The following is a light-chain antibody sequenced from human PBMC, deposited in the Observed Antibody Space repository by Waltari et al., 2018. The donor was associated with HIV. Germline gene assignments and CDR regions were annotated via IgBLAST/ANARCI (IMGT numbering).Light chain of an antibody. V-gene: IGLV2-14*03. CDR2: NVS. J-gene: IGLJ2*01. CDR3: SSFTERGTVV. Sequence: QSALTQPASVSGSPGQSITISCSGTTSDVGGYNYVSWYQHHPGRAPKFIIYNVSDRPSGVSNRFSGSKSGNTASLTISGLQAEDDAVYHCSSFTERGTVVFGGGTRVTVL. CDR1: TSDVGGYNY.